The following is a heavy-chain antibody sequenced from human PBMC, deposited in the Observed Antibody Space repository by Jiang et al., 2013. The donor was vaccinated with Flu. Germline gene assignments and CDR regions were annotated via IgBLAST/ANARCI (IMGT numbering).Heavy chain of an antibody. Sequence: LLKPSETLSLTCAVYGGSFSGYYWSWIRQPPGKGLEWIGEINHSGSTNYNPSLKSRVTISVDTSKNQFSLKLSSVTAADTAVYYCARGGIVVVTGWFDPWGQGTLVTVSS. CDR2: INHSGST. D-gene: IGHD2-21*02. V-gene: IGHV4-34*01. CDR3: ARGGIVVVTGWFDP. CDR1: GGSFSGYY. J-gene: IGHJ5*02.